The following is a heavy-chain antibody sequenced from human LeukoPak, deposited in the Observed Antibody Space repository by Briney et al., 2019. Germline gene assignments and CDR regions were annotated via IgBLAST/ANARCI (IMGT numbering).Heavy chain of an antibody. V-gene: IGHV1-18*01. J-gene: IGHJ6*04. CDR1: GYTFTSYG. Sequence: ASVKVSCKASGYTFTSYGISWVRQAPGQGLEWMGWISAYNGNTKYAQKLQGRVTMTTDTSTSTAYMELRSLRSDDTAVYYCARDFLAYGDPGVWGKGTTVTVSS. CDR2: ISAYNGNT. CDR3: ARDFLAYGDPGV. D-gene: IGHD4-17*01.